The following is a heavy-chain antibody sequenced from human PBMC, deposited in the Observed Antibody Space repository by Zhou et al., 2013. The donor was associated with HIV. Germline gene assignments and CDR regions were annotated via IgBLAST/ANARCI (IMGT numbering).Heavy chain of an antibody. CDR1: GYTFSGYF. CDR2: INPNIGDS. V-gene: IGHV1-2*02. CDR3: ARVHGYTYGKDGAFDV. Sequence: QVQLVQSGAEVKKPGASVKVSCKASGYTFSGYFMHWVRQAPGQGLEWMGWINPNIGDSDYAQRFRGRVTMATDTSIDTAYMDLNRLTSDDTAIYYCARVHGYTYGKDGAFDVWGQGTVVTVSS. J-gene: IGHJ3*01. D-gene: IGHD5-18*01.